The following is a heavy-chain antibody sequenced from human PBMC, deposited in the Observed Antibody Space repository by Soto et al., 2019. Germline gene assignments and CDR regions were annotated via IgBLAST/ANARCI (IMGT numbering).Heavy chain of an antibody. CDR1: GYTFTNYW. CDR3: ARLVSLLQPIDS. V-gene: IGHV5-51*01. Sequence: GASLKISCQTSGYTFTNYWIGWVRQMPGGGLEWLGLIFPRDFDVRYSPSFEGQVTISADRSTATAFLQWRSLEVSDSALYFCARLVSLLQPIDSWGQGTTVTVSS. J-gene: IGHJ5*01. CDR2: IFPRDFDV. D-gene: IGHD4-4*01.